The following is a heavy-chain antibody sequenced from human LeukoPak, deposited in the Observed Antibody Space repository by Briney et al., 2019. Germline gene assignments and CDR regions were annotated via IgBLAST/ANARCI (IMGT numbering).Heavy chain of an antibody. D-gene: IGHD3-10*01. CDR3: AKGQYYYGSGSSPWYYFDY. CDR1: GFTFSSYA. CDR2: ISGSGGST. V-gene: IGHV3-23*01. J-gene: IGHJ4*02. Sequence: GGSLRLSCAASGFTFSSYAMSWVRQAPGKGLEWVSAISGSGGSTYYADSVKGRFTISRDNSKNTLYLQMNSLRAEDTAVYYCAKGQYYYGSGSSPWYYFDYWGQGTLVTVSS.